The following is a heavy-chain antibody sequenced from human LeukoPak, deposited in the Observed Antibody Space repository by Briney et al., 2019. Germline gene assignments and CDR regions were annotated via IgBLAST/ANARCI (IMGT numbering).Heavy chain of an antibody. D-gene: IGHD3-22*01. CDR2: ISTTSSYI. CDR1: GFTFSSYS. CDR3: AKDDHYYDSSGYYRRFDY. J-gene: IGHJ4*02. Sequence: GGSLRLSCAASGFTFSSYSMSWVRQAPGKGLEWVSSISTTSSYIYYADSVKGRFTISRDSSKNTLYLQMNSLRAEDTAVYYCAKDDHYYDSSGYYRRFDYWGQGTLVTVSS. V-gene: IGHV3-21*04.